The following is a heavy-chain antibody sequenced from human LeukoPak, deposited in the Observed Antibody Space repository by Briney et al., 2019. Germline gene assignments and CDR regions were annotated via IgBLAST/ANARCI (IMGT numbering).Heavy chain of an antibody. Sequence: PSQTLSLTCTVSGGSISSGSYYWSWIRQPAGKGLEWIGRIYTSGSTNYNPSLKSRVTISVDTSKNQFSLKLSSVTAADTAVYYCARATGWGMAVAGPNSVFDYWGQGTLVTVSS. V-gene: IGHV4-61*02. CDR3: ARATGWGMAVAGPNSVFDY. CDR1: GGSISSGSYY. CDR2: IYTSGST. D-gene: IGHD6-19*01. J-gene: IGHJ4*02.